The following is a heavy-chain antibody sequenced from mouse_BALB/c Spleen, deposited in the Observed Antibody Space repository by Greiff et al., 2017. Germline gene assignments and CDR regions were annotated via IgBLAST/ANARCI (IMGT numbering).Heavy chain of an antibody. D-gene: IGHD2-1*01. J-gene: IGHJ4*01. Sequence: EVHLVESGGGLVKPGGSLKLSCAASGFTFSDYYMYWVRQTPEKRLEWVATISDGGSYTYYPDSVKGRFTISRDNAKNNLYLQMSSLKSEDTAMYYCARGIYGNYEDYAMDYWGQGTSVTVSS. CDR3: ARGIYGNYEDYAMDY. CDR1: GFTFSDYY. CDR2: ISDGGSYT. V-gene: IGHV5-4*02.